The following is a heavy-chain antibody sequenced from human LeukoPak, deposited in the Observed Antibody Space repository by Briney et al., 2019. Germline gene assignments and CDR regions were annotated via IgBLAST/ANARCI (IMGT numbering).Heavy chain of an antibody. Sequence: QPGGSLRLSCAASGFTFSSYWMHWVRQAPGKGLVWVSRINTDGSSTSYADSVKGRFTISRDNAKNTLYLQMNSLRAEDTAVYYCARDRSEDDSSGYIHRDFDYWGQGTLVIVSS. D-gene: IGHD3-22*01. CDR2: INTDGSST. J-gene: IGHJ4*02. CDR3: ARDRSEDDSSGYIHRDFDY. V-gene: IGHV3-74*01. CDR1: GFTFSSYW.